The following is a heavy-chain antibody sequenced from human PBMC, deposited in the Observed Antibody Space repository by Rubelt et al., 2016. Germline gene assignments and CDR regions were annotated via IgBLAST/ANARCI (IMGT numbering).Heavy chain of an antibody. CDR3: ARVADYYDSAGSACDY. J-gene: IGHJ4*02. V-gene: IGHV4-31*03. D-gene: IGHD3-22*01. CDR1: GDSIRSGGHY. CDR2: MHYSGST. Sequence: TLSLTCTVSGDSIRSGGHYWSWIRQHPGKGLEWIGYMHYSGSTFYNPSLRSRVSMSVDTSKNQFSLRLRSVTAADTAVYYCARVADYYDSAGSACDYWGQGTLVTVSS.